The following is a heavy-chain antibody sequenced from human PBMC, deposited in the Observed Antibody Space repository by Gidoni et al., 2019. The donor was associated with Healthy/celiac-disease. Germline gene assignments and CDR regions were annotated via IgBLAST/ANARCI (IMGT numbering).Heavy chain of an antibody. CDR3: ARSGGGIAAAGTGDY. CDR2: SSSSSSTI. CDR1: GFPFHSYS. Sequence: EVQLVESGGGLVQPGGSLRFTCAASGFPFHSYSMNWVRQAPGKGLEWVSYSSSSSSTIYYADSVKGRFTISRDNAKNSLYLQMNSLGDEDTAVYYCARSGGGIAAAGTGDYWGQGTLVTVSS. V-gene: IGHV3-48*02. D-gene: IGHD6-13*01. J-gene: IGHJ4*02.